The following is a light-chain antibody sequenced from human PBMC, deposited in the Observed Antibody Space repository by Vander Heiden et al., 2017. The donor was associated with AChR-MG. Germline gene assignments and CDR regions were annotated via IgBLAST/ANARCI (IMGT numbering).Light chain of an antibody. V-gene: IGLV2-14*03. Sequence: QPALTQPASVPASPGQSTTICCTGTTRDVGACNYVPWNQQHPGKAPRLLISDVTDRPSGVSNRFSGSKSGNTASLTISGLQAEDDADYYCSSYTKTTAVVFGGGTQLTVL. CDR1: TRDVGACNY. CDR3: SSYTKTTAVV. J-gene: IGLJ2*01. CDR2: DVT.